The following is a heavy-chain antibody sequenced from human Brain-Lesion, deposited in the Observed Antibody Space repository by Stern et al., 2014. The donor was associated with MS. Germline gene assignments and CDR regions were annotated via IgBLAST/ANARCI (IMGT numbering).Heavy chain of an antibody. CDR1: GFSLSTDGVG. V-gene: IGHV2-5*02. Sequence: QVTLRESGPALVTPTQTLTLTCTFSGFSLSTDGVGVGWVRQPPGQALERLALIYWDNDKRYSPTLRSRLTITKDTSRNQVVLTMTNMDPVDTATYYCAHRRPHYASWDNGDFDYWGQGALVTVSS. CDR2: IYWDNDK. J-gene: IGHJ4*02. D-gene: IGHD3-3*01. CDR3: AHRRPHYASWDNGDFDY.